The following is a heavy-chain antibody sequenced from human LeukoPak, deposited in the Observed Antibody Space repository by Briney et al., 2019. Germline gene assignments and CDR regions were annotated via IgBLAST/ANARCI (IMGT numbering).Heavy chain of an antibody. CDR3: MSEFGVLYYLDV. V-gene: IGHV3-48*01. D-gene: IGHD2-8*01. Sequence: GGSLRLSCTASGFTFSTYSMNWVRQAPGPELKWVSYISGSSGTIYYADSVQGRFNISRHNAKTSLNLHMNRLRSEAPTDLARMSEFGVLYYLDVWGKGTTVTVSS. CDR2: ISGSSGTI. CDR1: GFTFSTYS. J-gene: IGHJ6*03.